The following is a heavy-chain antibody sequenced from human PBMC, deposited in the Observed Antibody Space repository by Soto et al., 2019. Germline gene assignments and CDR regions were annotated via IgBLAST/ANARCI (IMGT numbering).Heavy chain of an antibody. D-gene: IGHD6-13*01. J-gene: IGHJ4*02. CDR2: INVGNGNT. CDR3: ARGSTGYSSSWYRY. Sequence: GASVKVSCKASGYTYISYSMHWVRQAPGQRLEWMGWINVGNGNTKYSQNFQGRVTINQDTSASTAYMELSSLTSEDTAVYYCARGSTGYSSSWYRYWGQGTLVTVSS. V-gene: IGHV1-3*01. CDR1: GYTYISYS.